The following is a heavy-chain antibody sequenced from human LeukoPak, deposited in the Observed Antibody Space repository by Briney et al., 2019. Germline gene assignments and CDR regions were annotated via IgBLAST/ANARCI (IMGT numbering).Heavy chain of an antibody. CDR1: GGSISSSSYY. J-gene: IGHJ4*02. D-gene: IGHD3-10*01. CDR3: ARDRRGAGLDY. Sequence: PSETLSLTCTVSGGSISSSSYYWGWIRQPPRKGLEWIGSIYYSGSTYYNPSLKSRVAISVDTSKNQFSLKLSSVTAADTAVYYCARDRRGAGLDYWGQGTLVTVSS. V-gene: IGHV4-39*07. CDR2: IYYSGST.